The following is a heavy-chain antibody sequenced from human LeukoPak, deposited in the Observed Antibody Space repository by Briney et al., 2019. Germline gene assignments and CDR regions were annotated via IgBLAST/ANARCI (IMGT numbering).Heavy chain of an antibody. CDR1: GFTFDDYA. J-gene: IGHJ4*02. V-gene: IGHV3-23*01. Sequence: GRSLRLSCAASGFTFDDYAMHWVRQAPGKGPEWVSAISGSGGSTYYADSVKGRFTISRDNSKNTLYLQMNSLRAEDTAVYYCAKGSLSLRQQLLTYYFDYWGQGTLVTVSS. D-gene: IGHD6-13*01. CDR2: ISGSGGST. CDR3: AKGSLSLRQQLLTYYFDY.